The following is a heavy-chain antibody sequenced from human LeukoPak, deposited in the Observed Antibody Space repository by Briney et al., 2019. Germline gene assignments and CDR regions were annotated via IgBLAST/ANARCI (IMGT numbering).Heavy chain of an antibody. D-gene: IGHD6-13*01. V-gene: IGHV4-4*02. CDR1: GGSISSSNW. J-gene: IGHJ4*02. Sequence: SSGTLSLTCAVSGGSISSSNWWSWVRQPPGKGLEWIGEIYHSGSTNYNPSLKSRVTISVDKSKNQFSLKLSSVTAADTAVYYCARDPIAAAGTGAFDYWGQGTLVTVSS. CDR3: ARDPIAAAGTGAFDY. CDR2: IYHSGST.